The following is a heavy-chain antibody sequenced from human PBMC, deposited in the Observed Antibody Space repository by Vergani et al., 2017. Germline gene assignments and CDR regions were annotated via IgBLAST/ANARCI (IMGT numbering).Heavy chain of an antibody. Sequence: EVQLLESGGGLVQPGGSLRLSCAASGFTFSSYAMSWVRQAPGKGLEWVSAISGSGGXTYYADSVKGRFTISRDNSKNTLYLQMNSLRAEDTAVYYCAKDLITMVRGVINYYYYGMDVWGQGTTVTVSS. CDR3: AKDLITMVRGVINYYYYGMDV. CDR2: ISGSGGXT. D-gene: IGHD3-10*01. V-gene: IGHV3-23*01. J-gene: IGHJ6*02. CDR1: GFTFSSYA.